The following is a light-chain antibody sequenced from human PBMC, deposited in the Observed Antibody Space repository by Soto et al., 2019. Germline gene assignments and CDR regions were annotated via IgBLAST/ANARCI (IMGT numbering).Light chain of an antibody. V-gene: IGKV1-39*01. Sequence: DIQMTQSPSSLSASVGDRVTITCRASQSISSYLNWYQQKPGKAPKLLIYAASSLTSGVPSRFSGSGSGTDFTLTISSLQPEYFATYFCQQSYSTPRAFGPGTRVDIK. CDR1: QSISSY. CDR3: QQSYSTPRA. CDR2: AAS. J-gene: IGKJ3*01.